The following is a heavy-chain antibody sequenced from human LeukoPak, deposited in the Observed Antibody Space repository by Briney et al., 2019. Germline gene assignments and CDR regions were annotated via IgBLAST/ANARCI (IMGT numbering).Heavy chain of an antibody. Sequence: SETLSLTCTVSGGSISSYYWSWIRQPAGKGLDWIGRIYTSGSTNYNPSLQSRVTMSVDTSNNQFSLKLSSVTAADTAVYYCARENTPGRPHDYWGQGTLLTVSS. CDR3: ARENTPGRPHDY. CDR2: IYTSGST. D-gene: IGHD1/OR15-1a*01. J-gene: IGHJ4*02. V-gene: IGHV4-4*07. CDR1: GGSISSYY.